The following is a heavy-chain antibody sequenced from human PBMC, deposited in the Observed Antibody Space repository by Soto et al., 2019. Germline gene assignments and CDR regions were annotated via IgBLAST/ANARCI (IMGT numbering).Heavy chain of an antibody. CDR2: ISNNGAHT. J-gene: IGHJ6*03. D-gene: IGHD6-13*01. CDR3: ARRGYGSRWPNVYMDV. CDR1: GFTFSNYE. Sequence: EAQLVESGGGLVQPGGSLRLSCAASGFTFSNYEMHWVRQAPGKGLEYVSGISNNGAHTDYAKSVKGRFTISRDNSENTLCLQMGSPRAEDMALYSCARRGYGSRWPNVYMDVWGKGTTVTVSS. V-gene: IGHV3-64*01.